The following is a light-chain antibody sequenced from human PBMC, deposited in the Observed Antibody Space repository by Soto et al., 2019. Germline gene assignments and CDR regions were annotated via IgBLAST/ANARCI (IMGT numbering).Light chain of an antibody. CDR1: SSDIGNYNY. CDR2: EVS. Sequence: QSALTQPASVSGSPGQAITISCTGTSSDIGNYNYVSWYQQHPGKAPKLMIYEVSNRPSGVSDRFSGSKSANTASLTISGLQAEDEADYYCSSYTTTSTLVLFGGGTKVTVL. V-gene: IGLV2-14*01. J-gene: IGLJ2*01. CDR3: SSYTTTSTLVL.